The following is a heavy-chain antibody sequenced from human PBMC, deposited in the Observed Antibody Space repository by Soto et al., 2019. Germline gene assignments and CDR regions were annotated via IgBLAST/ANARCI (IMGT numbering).Heavy chain of an antibody. J-gene: IGHJ4*02. V-gene: IGHV4-4*02. D-gene: IGHD2-15*01. Sequence: PSETLSLTCAVSGGSINSNWWSWVRQPPGEGLEWIGEIFHSGTVRYNPSLKSRATMSVDKSKNQLSLKVTSVTAADTAVYYCATYMTPYTFDYWRLGTLVTVSS. CDR2: IFHSGTV. CDR1: GGSINSNW. CDR3: ATYMTPYTFDY.